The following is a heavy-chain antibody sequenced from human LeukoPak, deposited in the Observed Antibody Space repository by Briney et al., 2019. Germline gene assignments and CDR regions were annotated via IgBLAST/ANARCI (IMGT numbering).Heavy chain of an antibody. J-gene: IGHJ4*02. Sequence: QSGGSLRLSCAASGFSFSSYWMSRVRQAPGKGLEWVANIKEDGSDKNYVDSVKGRFTISRDNAKNSLYLQMNTLRAEDTAVYYCGRSGIVTTAVPFWGQGTLVTVSS. CDR2: IKEDGSDK. V-gene: IGHV3-7*01. D-gene: IGHD1-26*01. CDR3: GRSGIVTTAVPF. CDR1: GFSFSSYW.